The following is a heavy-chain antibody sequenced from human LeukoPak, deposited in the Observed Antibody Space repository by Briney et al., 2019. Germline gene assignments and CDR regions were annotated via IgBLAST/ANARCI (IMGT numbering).Heavy chain of an antibody. CDR1: GFTFSSYV. CDR3: ARENYDSKGYTT. V-gene: IGHV3-23*01. D-gene: IGHD3-22*01. Sequence: GGSLSRSCAASGFTFSSYVMTWVRQAPGLGLEWVSATSARGDNKYYTDSVKGRFTISRDNSRYTLYLQMNSLRAEDTAVYYCARENYDSKGYTTWGQGTLVTVSS. J-gene: IGHJ5*02. CDR2: TSARGDNK.